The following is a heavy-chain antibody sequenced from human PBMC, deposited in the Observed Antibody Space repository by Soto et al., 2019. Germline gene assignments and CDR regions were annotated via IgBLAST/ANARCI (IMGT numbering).Heavy chain of an antibody. J-gene: IGHJ4*02. D-gene: IGHD3-3*01. CDR3: AKVGPMNSGYYHY. V-gene: IGHV3-30*18. CDR2: ISYDGSNK. CDR1: GFTFSSYG. Sequence: PGGSLRLSCAASGFTFSSYGMHWVRQAPGKGLEWVAVISYDGSNKYYADSVKGRFTISRDNSKNTLYLQMNSLRAEDTAVYYCAKVGPMNSGYYHYWGQGTLVTVSS.